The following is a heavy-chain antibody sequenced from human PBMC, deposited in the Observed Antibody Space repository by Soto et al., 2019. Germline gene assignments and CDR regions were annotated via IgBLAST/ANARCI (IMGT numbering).Heavy chain of an antibody. CDR3: AKGLSAYSSSWYLPEPLKRYFDY. D-gene: IGHD6-13*01. CDR2: ISYDGSNK. J-gene: IGHJ4*02. Sequence: QVQLVESGGGVVQPGRSLRLSCAASGFTFSSYGMHWVRQAPGKGLEWVAVISYDGSNKYYADSVKGRFTISRDNSKNTLYLQMNSLRAEDTAVYYCAKGLSAYSSSWYLPEPLKRYFDYWGQGTLVTVSS. CDR1: GFTFSSYG. V-gene: IGHV3-30*18.